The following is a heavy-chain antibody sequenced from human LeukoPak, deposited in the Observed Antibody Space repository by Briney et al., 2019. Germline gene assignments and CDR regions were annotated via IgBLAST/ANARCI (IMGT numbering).Heavy chain of an antibody. V-gene: IGHV3-23*01. CDR1: GFTFSSYA. J-gene: IGHJ4*02. Sequence: GGSLRLSCAASGFTFSSYAMSWVRQAPGKGLEWVSAISGSGGSTYYADSVQGRFTISRDNSKSTLYLQMNSLRDEDTAVYYCAKDVPPWEPADYFDYWGQGTLVAVSS. CDR2: ISGSGGST. D-gene: IGHD1-26*01. CDR3: AKDVPPWEPADYFDY.